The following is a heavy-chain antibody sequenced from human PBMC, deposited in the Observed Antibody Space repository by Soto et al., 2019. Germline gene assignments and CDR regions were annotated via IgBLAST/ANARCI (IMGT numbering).Heavy chain of an antibody. D-gene: IGHD4-17*01. V-gene: IGHV4-34*01. J-gene: IGHJ4*02. Sequence: SETLSLTCAVYGGSFSGYYWSWIRQPPGKGLEWIGEINHSGSTNYNPSLKSRVTISVDTSKNQFSLKLSSVTAADTAVYYCASLYDDYDVVDYWGQGTLVTVSS. CDR3: ASLYDDYDVVDY. CDR2: INHSGST. CDR1: GGSFSGYY.